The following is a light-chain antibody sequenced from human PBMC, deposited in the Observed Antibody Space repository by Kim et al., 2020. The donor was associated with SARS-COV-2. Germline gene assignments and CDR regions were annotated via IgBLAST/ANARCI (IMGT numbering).Light chain of an antibody. CDR2: EVN. CDR3: SSYAGNNHFV. J-gene: IGLJ1*01. Sequence: QSVVTQPPSASGSPGQSVTISCTGTSSDVGAYNYVSWYQHHPGKAPKLLISEVNYRPSGVPDRFSGSKSGNTASLTVSGLQAEDEADYYCSSYAGNNHFVFGTGTKVTVL. V-gene: IGLV2-8*01. CDR1: SSDVGAYNY.